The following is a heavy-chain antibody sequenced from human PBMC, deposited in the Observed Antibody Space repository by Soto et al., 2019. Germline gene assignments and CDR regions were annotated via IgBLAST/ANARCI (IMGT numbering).Heavy chain of an antibody. Sequence: QVQLVQSGAEVKKPGSSVKVSCKASGSTFSSYAISWVRQAPGQGLEWMGGVIPIFGPAHYAQKFQGRVTITADESTSTAYMELSSLRSEDTAVYYCARLLSLPERFDPWGQGTLVTVSS. J-gene: IGHJ5*02. V-gene: IGHV1-69*01. D-gene: IGHD1-26*01. CDR1: GSTFSSYA. CDR3: ARLLSLPERFDP. CDR2: VIPIFGPA.